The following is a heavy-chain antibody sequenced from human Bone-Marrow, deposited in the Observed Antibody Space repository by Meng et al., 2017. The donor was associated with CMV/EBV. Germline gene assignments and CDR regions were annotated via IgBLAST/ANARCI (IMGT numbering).Heavy chain of an antibody. Sequence: GGSLRLSCAASGFTVSSYGMHWVRQAPGKGLEWVAFIRHDGSNKYYADSVKGRFPISRDTSKNTLSLQMNSLRVEDTAGYYCAKDREVGGYYASSGYSDYWGQGTLVTVSS. CDR1: GFTVSSYG. CDR2: IRHDGSNK. J-gene: IGHJ4*02. D-gene: IGHD3-22*01. V-gene: IGHV3-30*02. CDR3: AKDREVGGYYASSGYSDY.